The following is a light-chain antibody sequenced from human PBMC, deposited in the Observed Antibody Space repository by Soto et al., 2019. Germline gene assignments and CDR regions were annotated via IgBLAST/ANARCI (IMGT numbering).Light chain of an antibody. CDR2: EVS. V-gene: IGLV2-8*01. J-gene: IGLJ1*01. CDR1: SSDVGGYNY. CDR3: SPDAVTTIFV. Sequence: QSALTQPPSATGSRGQSVTISCTGTSSDVGGYNYVSRYQQHPGKAPKVIIYEVSKRPSGVPDRFSGSKSGSTASLTVYGLQAEDEADYKCSPDAVTTIFVFAKGTKATVL.